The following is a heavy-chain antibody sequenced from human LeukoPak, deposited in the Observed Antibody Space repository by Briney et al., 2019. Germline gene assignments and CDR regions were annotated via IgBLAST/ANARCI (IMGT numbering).Heavy chain of an antibody. D-gene: IGHD2-2*01. V-gene: IGHV3-30*04. CDR3: AREKYCTSTDCLHGRFYFNS. Sequence: GGSLRLSCAASGFTFNIYTMHWVRQAPGKGLEWVAVISSDGTNEYYADSVKGRFTVSRDNSKNTLYLQMNTLRAEDTAVYYCAREKYCTSTDCLHGRFYFNSWGQGTLVTVSS. CDR1: GFTFNIYT. J-gene: IGHJ4*02. CDR2: ISSDGTNE.